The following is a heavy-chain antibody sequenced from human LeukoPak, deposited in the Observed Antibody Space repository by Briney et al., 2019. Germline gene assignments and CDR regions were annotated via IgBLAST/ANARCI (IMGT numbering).Heavy chain of an antibody. D-gene: IGHD5-18*01. CDR2: IYYSGST. CDR1: GGSISSYY. Sequence: PSETLSLTCTVSGGSISSYYWSWIRQPPGKGLEWIGYIYYSGSTNYNPSLKSRVTISVDTSKNQFSLKLSSVTAADTAVYYCASASYGYARALDYWGQGTLVTVSS. CDR3: ASASYGYARALDY. V-gene: IGHV4-59*01. J-gene: IGHJ4*02.